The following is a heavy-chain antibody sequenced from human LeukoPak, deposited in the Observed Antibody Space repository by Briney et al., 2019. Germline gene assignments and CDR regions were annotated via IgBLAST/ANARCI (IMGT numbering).Heavy chain of an antibody. V-gene: IGHV4-39*07. CDR1: GGSISSSSYY. CDR2: IYYSGST. J-gene: IGHJ4*02. Sequence: SETLSLTCTVSGGSISSSSYYWGWIRQPPGKGLEWIGSIYYSGSTYYNPSLKSRVTISVDTSKNQFSLKLSSVTAADTAVYYCARGGGSFPLGYWGQGTLVTVSS. D-gene: IGHD1-26*01. CDR3: ARGGGSFPLGY.